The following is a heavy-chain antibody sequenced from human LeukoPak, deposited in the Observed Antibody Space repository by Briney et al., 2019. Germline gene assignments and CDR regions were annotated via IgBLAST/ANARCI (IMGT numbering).Heavy chain of an antibody. CDR1: GYSISSGYY. CDR3: ARDRYYGPFDY. D-gene: IGHD3-10*01. J-gene: IGHJ4*02. CDR2: IFYGGST. Sequence: SETLSLTCTVSGYSISSGYYWGWIRQPPGKGLEWIGSIFYGGSTYSNPSLKRRVTISVDTSKNQFSLILTSVTAADTAVYYCARDRYYGPFDYWGQGTLVTVSS. V-gene: IGHV4-38-2*02.